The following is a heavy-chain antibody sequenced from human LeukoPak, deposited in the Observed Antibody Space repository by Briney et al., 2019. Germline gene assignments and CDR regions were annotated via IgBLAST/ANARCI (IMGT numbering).Heavy chain of an antibody. D-gene: IGHD3-10*01. J-gene: IGHJ3*02. CDR1: GGSFSGYY. CDR2: INHSGST. V-gene: IGHV4-34*01. CDR3: AKSNGYGLVDI. Sequence: SETLSLTCAVYGGSFSGYYWSWIRQPPGKGLEWIGEINHSGSTNYNPSLMSRVTISVDTSKNQFSLKLNSVTAADTAVCYCAKSNGYGLVDIWGQGTMVTVSS.